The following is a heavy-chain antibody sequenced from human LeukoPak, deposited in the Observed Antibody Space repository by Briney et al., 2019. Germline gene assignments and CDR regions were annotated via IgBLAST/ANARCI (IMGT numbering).Heavy chain of an antibody. Sequence: GRSLRLPCAASGFTFSSYAMHWVRQAPGKGLEWVAVISYDGSNKYYADSAKGRFTISRDNSKNTLYLQMNSLRAEDTAVYYCASGYCSGGSCYSLDYWGQGTLVTVSS. CDR2: ISYDGSNK. CDR3: ASGYCSGGSCYSLDY. J-gene: IGHJ4*02. V-gene: IGHV3-30*04. CDR1: GFTFSSYA. D-gene: IGHD2-15*01.